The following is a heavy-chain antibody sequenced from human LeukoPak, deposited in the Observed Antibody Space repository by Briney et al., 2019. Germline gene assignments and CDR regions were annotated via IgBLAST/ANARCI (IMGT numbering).Heavy chain of an antibody. CDR3: ARAPYSSGWYGDAFDI. V-gene: IGHV4-31*03. D-gene: IGHD6-19*01. CDR2: IYYSGST. Sequence: PSETLSLTCTVSGGSISSGGYYWSWIRQHPGKGLEWIGYIYYSGSTYYNPSLKSRVTISVDTSKNQFSLKLSSVTAADTAVYYCARAPYSSGWYGDAFDIWGQGTMVTVSS. J-gene: IGHJ3*02. CDR1: GGSISSGGYY.